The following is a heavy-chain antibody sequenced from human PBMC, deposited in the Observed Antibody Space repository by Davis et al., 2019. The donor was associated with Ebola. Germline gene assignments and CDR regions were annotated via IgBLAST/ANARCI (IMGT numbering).Heavy chain of an antibody. CDR1: GFSFSNYA. CDR2: ISGSGGRT. V-gene: IGHV3-23*01. CDR3: ATLRYFDWLFPNGPDY. J-gene: IGHJ4*02. Sequence: GGSLRLSCAPSGFSFSNYAMSWARQAPGKGLEWVSGISGSGGRTYYADSVKGRFTISRDNSKNTLYLQMDSLRAEDTAVYYCATLRYFDWLFPNGPDYWGQGTLVTVSS. D-gene: IGHD3-9*01.